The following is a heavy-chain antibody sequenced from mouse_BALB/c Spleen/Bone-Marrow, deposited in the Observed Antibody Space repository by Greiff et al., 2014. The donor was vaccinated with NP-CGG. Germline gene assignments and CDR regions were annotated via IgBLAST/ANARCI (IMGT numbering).Heavy chain of an antibody. V-gene: IGHV5-2*01. J-gene: IGHJ4*01. CDR1: EYEFPSYD. CDR3: ARHGFYYAMDY. Sequence: EVKLMESGAGLVQPGESLKLSCESNEYEFPSYDMPWVRKTPEKRLELVAAINSDGGITNYPDTMERRFTISRDNTKKTLYLQMSSLRSEDTALYYCARHGFYYAMDYWGQGTSVAVSS. CDR2: INSDGGIT.